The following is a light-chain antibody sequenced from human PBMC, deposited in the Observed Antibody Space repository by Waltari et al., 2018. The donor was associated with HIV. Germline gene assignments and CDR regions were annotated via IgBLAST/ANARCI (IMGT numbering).Light chain of an antibody. CDR2: ELS. CDR3: SSYTVRNTLI. V-gene: IGLV2-14*03. J-gene: IGLJ2*01. CDR1: HSDLRLYDS. Sequence: QSALTQPAYPAAPPRQSLTNCCTGIHSDLRLYDSVPLYRQLPAKAPQLIIFELSVRPSGISHRFSGSKSGNTASLTISGLQAEDEADYYCSSYTVRNTLIFGGGTKLTVL.